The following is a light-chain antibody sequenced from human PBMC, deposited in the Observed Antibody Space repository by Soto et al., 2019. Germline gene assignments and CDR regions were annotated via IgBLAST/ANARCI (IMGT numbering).Light chain of an antibody. J-gene: IGLJ1*01. CDR1: SSDVGSYIF. CDR2: TVS. CDR3: SSYTTNSSYV. Sequence: QSVITPPSSLSGSPGQSLTISCTGTSSDVGSYIFVSWHQQHPGKAPKLIIYTVSSRPSGVSYRFSGSKSGNTASLTISGLQAEDEADYYCSSYTTNSSYVFGTGTKVTVL. V-gene: IGLV2-14*03.